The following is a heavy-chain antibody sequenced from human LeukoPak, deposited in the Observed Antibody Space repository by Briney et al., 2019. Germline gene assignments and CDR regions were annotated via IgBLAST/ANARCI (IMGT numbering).Heavy chain of an antibody. Sequence: GGPLRLSCAASGFPFSNHAMSWVPQPPGKGLEWVSAISNGNTYYADSVRGRFTISRDDSKNMVYLQMNSLRVEDTARYYCVREAGYCASVCLKSNWFDPWGQGTLVTASS. J-gene: IGHJ5*02. CDR3: VREAGYCASVCLKSNWFDP. CDR1: GFPFSNHA. V-gene: IGHV3-23*01. CDR2: ISNGNT. D-gene: IGHD2-21*02.